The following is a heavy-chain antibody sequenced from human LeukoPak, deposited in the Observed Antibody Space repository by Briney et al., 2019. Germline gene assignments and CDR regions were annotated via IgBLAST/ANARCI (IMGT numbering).Heavy chain of an antibody. D-gene: IGHD3-22*01. V-gene: IGHV3-30*18. CDR1: GFSFSSYG. J-gene: IGHJ4*02. CDR3: AKEIYYDSSAFFDY. Sequence: GRSLRLSCAASGFSFSSYGMHWVRQAPGKGLEWVAVIGYDGSNKYYADSVKGRFTISRDNSKNTLYLQMNSLRTEDTAVYFCAKEIYYDSSAFFDYWGQGTLVSVSS. CDR2: IGYDGSNK.